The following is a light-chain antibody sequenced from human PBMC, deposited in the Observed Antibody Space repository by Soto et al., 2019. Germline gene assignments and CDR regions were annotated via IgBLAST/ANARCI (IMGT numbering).Light chain of an antibody. J-gene: IGKJ1*01. Sequence: EIVLTQSPGTLSLSPGERATLSCRASQSVSSSSLAWYQQKPGQAPRLLIYGASRGATGIPDRFSGSGSGTDFTLTISRLEPEDFAVYYCQEYGTSRAFGQGTKVEIK. CDR3: QEYGTSRA. CDR1: QSVSSSS. CDR2: GAS. V-gene: IGKV3-20*01.